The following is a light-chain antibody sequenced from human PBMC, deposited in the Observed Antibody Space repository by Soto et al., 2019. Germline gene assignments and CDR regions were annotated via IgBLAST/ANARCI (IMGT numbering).Light chain of an antibody. Sequence: IQMPQSPSTLSASVGDRVTITCRASQSISSWLAWYQQKPGKVPKLLIYMASGLHSGVPSRFSGSGSGTEFTLTISSVQPDDFATYYCQQYNSYPYTFGQGTRLE. J-gene: IGKJ5*01. V-gene: IGKV1-5*03. CDR3: QQYNSYPYT. CDR1: QSISSW. CDR2: MAS.